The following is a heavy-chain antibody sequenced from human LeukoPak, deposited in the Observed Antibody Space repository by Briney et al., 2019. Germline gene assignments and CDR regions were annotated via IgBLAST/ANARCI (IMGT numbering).Heavy chain of an antibody. CDR3: ARHEPHVDTAMVGDAFDI. CDR1: GGSISSSSYY. J-gene: IGHJ3*02. Sequence: SETLSLTCTVSGGSISSSSYYWGWIRQPPGKGLEWIGSIYYSGSTYYNPSLKGRVTISVDTSKNQFSLKLSSVTAADTAVYYCARHEPHVDTAMVGDAFDIWGQGTMVTVSS. D-gene: IGHD5-18*01. CDR2: IYYSGST. V-gene: IGHV4-39*01.